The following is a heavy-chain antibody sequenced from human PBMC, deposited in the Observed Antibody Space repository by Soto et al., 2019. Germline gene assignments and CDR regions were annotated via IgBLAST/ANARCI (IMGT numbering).Heavy chain of an antibody. CDR2: ISGYNGNK. J-gene: IGHJ4*02. Sequence: QVQLLQSGAEVKKPGASVKVSCQASGYTFISYGISWLRQAPGQGLEWMGWISGYNGNKKYAQQLQGRVTMTTDTSTSTAYMELRRLRSDDAAVSDWARYLGAQLVDYWGQGSLVTVSS. D-gene: IGHD1-26*01. CDR3: ARYLGAQLVDY. V-gene: IGHV1-18*01. CDR1: GYTFISYG.